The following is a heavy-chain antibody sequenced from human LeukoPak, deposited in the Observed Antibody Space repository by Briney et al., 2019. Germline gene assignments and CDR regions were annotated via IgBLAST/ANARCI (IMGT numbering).Heavy chain of an antibody. D-gene: IGHD3-10*01. CDR2: IYYSGST. Sequence: PSETLSLTCTVSGGSISSSSYYWGWIRQPPGKGLEWIGSIYYSGSTYYNPSLKSRVTISVDTSKNQFSLKLSSVTAADTAVYYCARDRYYYGSGVYYFDYWGQGTLVTVSS. CDR3: ARDRYYYGSGVYYFDY. J-gene: IGHJ4*02. CDR1: GGSISSSSYY. V-gene: IGHV4-39*07.